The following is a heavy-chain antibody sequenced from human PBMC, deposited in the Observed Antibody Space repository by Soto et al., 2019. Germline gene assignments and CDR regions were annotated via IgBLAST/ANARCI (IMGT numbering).Heavy chain of an antibody. V-gene: IGHV4-34*01. Sequence: QVQLQQWGAGLLKPSETLSLTCGVNADSFSNYYWIWIRQPPGKGLEWIGEIDHSGNTNYSPSLKSRVTMSVDTSKIQFSLRLTSVTAADTDVYYCVGGRGRLVGFDYWGHGTLVTVSS. J-gene: IGHJ4*01. CDR3: VGGRGRLVGFDY. CDR1: ADSFSNYY. D-gene: IGHD1-26*01. CDR2: IDHSGNT.